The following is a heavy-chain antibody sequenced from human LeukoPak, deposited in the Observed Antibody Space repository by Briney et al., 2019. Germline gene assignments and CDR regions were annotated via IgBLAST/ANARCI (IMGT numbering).Heavy chain of an antibody. Sequence: SETLSLTCSVSGGSISSSSYYWGWIRQPPGKGLEWIGSAYYGGNIYYNLSLKSRVIISVDTSKNQFSLKLSSVTATDTAVYYCARHDSSGPYNAFDIWGQGTMVTVSS. CDR1: GGSISSSSYY. CDR3: ARHDSSGPYNAFDI. D-gene: IGHD3-22*01. J-gene: IGHJ3*02. CDR2: AYYGGNI. V-gene: IGHV4-39*01.